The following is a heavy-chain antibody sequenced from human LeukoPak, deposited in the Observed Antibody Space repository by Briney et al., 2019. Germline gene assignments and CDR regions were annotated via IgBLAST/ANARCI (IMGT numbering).Heavy chain of an antibody. D-gene: IGHD3-10*01. CDR1: GFTFSSYT. CDR3: ARLEWFGGLLSYFDY. CDR2: IYSGGST. Sequence: GGSLRLSCAASGFTFSSYTMNWVRQAPGKGLEWVSVIYSGGSTYYADSVKGRFTISRDNSKNTLYLQMNSLRAEDTAVYYCARLEWFGGLLSYFDYWGQGTLVTVSS. V-gene: IGHV3-66*01. J-gene: IGHJ4*02.